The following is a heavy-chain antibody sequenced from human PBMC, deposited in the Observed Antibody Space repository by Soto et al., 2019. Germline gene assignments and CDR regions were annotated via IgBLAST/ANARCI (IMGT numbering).Heavy chain of an antibody. Sequence: SETLSLTCAVYGGSFSGYYWSWIRQPPGKGLEWIGEINHSGSTNYNPSLKSRVTISVDTSKNQFSLKLSSVTAADTAVYYCARGDGLTFDYWGQGTLVTVS. CDR3: ARGDGLTFDY. D-gene: IGHD2-21*02. V-gene: IGHV4-34*01. J-gene: IGHJ4*02. CDR2: INHSGST. CDR1: GGSFSGYY.